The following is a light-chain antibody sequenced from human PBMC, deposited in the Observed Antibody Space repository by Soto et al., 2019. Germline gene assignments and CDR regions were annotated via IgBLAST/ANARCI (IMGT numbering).Light chain of an antibody. Sequence: EIVMTQSPATLSVSPGERATLSCRASQSVSSNLAWYQQKPGQAPRLLIYAASTRATGIPARFSGSGSGTEFTLTISSLQSEDFAVYYCQQYNNWPTTFGGGPKVEIK. CDR3: QQYNNWPTT. CDR1: QSVSSN. J-gene: IGKJ4*02. V-gene: IGKV3-15*01. CDR2: AAS.